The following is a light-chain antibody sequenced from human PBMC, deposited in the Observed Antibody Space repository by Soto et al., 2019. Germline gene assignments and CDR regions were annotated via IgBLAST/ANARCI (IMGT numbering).Light chain of an antibody. CDR2: AAT. CDR1: QSVNTY. CDR3: QQRHNTPYP. V-gene: IGKV1-39*01. J-gene: IGKJ2*01. Sequence: DIQMTQSPSSLSASVGDRVTITCRASQSVNTYLNWYQKRQGKAPQLLIYAATSLQSGVPRRFRGNGCGTEFNLTISAQPTEDFATYSCQQRHNTPYPFGLGT.